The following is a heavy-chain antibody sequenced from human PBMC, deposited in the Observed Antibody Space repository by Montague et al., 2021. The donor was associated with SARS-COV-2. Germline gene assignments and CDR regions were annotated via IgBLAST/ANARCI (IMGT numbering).Heavy chain of an antibody. D-gene: IGHD2-15*01. J-gene: IGHJ4*02. CDR2: IYYSGST. CDR3: ARLTAGYCSGGSCYWGTGFDY. Sequence: SETLSLTCTVSGGSIRSSSYYWGWIRQPPGKGLECIGSIYYSGSTYYNPSLKSRVTISVDTSKNQFSLKLSSVTAADTAVYYCARLTAGYCSGGSCYWGTGFDYWGQGSLVTVSS. V-gene: IGHV4-39*07. CDR1: GGSIRSSSYY.